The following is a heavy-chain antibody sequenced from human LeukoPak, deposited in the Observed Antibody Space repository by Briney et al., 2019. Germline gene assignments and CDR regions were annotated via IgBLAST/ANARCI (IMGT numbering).Heavy chain of an antibody. CDR1: GYTLTSQY. V-gene: IGHV1-46*01. CDR3: ARFTGVGIDY. D-gene: IGHD2-8*02. CDR2: INPSGGSA. Sequence: ASVKVSCKASGYTLTSQYRHRVRQAAGQGLEWMGRINPSGGSASYAQKFQGRVTMTRDTSTSTVFMELSSLTFDDTAVYYCARFTGVGIDYWGQGTRVTVSS. J-gene: IGHJ4*02.